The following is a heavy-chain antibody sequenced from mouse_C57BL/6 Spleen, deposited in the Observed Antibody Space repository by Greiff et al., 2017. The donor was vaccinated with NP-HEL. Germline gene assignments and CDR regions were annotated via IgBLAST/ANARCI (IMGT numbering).Heavy chain of an antibody. J-gene: IGHJ3*01. CDR2: IWSGGST. Sequence: QVQLKESGPGLVQPSQCLSITCTVSGFSLTSYGVHWVRQSPGKGLEWLGVIWSGGSTDYNAAFISRLSISKDNSKSQVFFKMNSLQADDTAIYYCARKEFAYWGQGTLVTVSA. CDR1: GFSLTSYG. CDR3: ARKEFAY. V-gene: IGHV2-2*01.